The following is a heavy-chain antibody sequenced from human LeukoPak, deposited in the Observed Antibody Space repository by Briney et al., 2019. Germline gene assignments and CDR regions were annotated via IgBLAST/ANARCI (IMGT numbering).Heavy chain of an antibody. CDR3: ARDGWFGDYNWFDP. CDR2: ISSSGSTM. CDR1: GFTFSSYE. Sequence: GGSLRLSCAVSGFTFSSYEMNWVRQAPGKGLEWVSYISSSGSTMYHADSVKGRFTISRDNAKNSLYLQMNSLRAEDTAMYYCARDGWFGDYNWFDPWGQGTLVTVSS. V-gene: IGHV3-48*03. J-gene: IGHJ5*02. D-gene: IGHD3-10*01.